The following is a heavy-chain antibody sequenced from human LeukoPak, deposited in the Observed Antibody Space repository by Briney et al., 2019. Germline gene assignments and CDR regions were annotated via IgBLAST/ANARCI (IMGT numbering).Heavy chain of an antibody. J-gene: IGHJ4*02. CDR1: GDSINSNY. CDR2: IYYGGST. D-gene: IGHD2-15*01. Sequence: SETLSLTCSVSGDSINSNYWSWMRQPPGKGLEWIGYIYYGGSTNYNPSLKSRVSMSVDTSKNQFSLDLSSVTAADTAVYHCARLLAGCPGGRCRAHFDYWGQGTLVTVSS. V-gene: IGHV4-59*01. CDR3: ARLLAGCPGGRCRAHFDY.